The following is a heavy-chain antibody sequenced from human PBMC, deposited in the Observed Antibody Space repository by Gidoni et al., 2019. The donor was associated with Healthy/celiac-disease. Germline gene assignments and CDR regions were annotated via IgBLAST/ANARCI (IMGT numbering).Heavy chain of an antibody. Sequence: EVQLVESGGGLVKPGGSLRLSCAASGFTFSNAWMSWVRQAPGKGLEWVGRIKSKTDGGTTDYAAPVKGRFTISRDDSKNTLYLQMNSLKTEDTAVYYCTTAHYDYIWGSYGWGQGTLVTVSS. D-gene: IGHD3-16*01. J-gene: IGHJ4*02. CDR2: IKSKTDGGTT. V-gene: IGHV3-15*01. CDR3: TTAHYDYIWGSYG. CDR1: GFTFSNAW.